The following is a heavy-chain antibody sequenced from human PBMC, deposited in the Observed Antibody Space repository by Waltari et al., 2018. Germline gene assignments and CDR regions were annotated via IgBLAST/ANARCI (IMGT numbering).Heavy chain of an antibody. V-gene: IGHV4-34*01. J-gene: IGHJ6*02. CDR1: GGSFSGYY. D-gene: IGHD2-8*01. CDR3: AREFTGVGPPPGYGMDV. Sequence: QVQLQQWGAGLLKPSETLSLTCAVYGGSFSGYYWSWIRQPPGKGLEWIGEINHSGSTNYNPSLKSRVTISVDTSKNQFSLKLSSVTAADTAVYYCAREFTGVGPPPGYGMDVWGQGP. CDR2: INHSGST.